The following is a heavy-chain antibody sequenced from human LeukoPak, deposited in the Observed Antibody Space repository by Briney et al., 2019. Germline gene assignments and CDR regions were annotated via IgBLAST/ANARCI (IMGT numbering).Heavy chain of an antibody. CDR3: ARCPLLYDSSGYANYYYYYMDV. CDR2: INYSGST. J-gene: IGHJ6*03. D-gene: IGHD3-22*01. Sequence: SETLCLTCTVSGGSISSYYWSWIRQPPGKGLEWIGDINYSGSTTYNPSLKSRVTISVDTSKNQFSLKLSSVTAADTAVYYCARCPLLYDSSGYANYYYYYMDVWGKGTTVTVSS. CDR1: GGSISSYY. V-gene: IGHV4-59*01.